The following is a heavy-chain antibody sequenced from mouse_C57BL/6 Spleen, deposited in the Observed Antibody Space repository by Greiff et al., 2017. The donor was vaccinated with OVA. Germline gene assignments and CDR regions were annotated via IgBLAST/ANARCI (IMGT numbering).Heavy chain of an antibody. D-gene: IGHD3-3*01. J-gene: IGHJ1*03. CDR3: ATGDRYFDV. CDR1: GFTFSDYG. CDR2: ISSGSSTI. V-gene: IGHV5-17*01. Sequence: EVNVVESGGGLVKPGGSLKLSCAASGFTFSDYGMHWVRQAPEKGLEWVAYISSGSSTIYYADTVKGRFTISRDNARNTLFLQMTSLRSEDTAMYYCATGDRYFDVWGTGTTVTVSS.